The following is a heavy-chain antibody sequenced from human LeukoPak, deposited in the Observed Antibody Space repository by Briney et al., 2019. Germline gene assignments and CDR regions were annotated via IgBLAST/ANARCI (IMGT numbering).Heavy chain of an antibody. CDR3: AREPFDD. Sequence: GASVKVSCKASGYTFTGHYMLWVRQAPGPGLEWMGWINTNSSGTNYAQKFQDIVTMTRDTSISTAYMELIRLRSDDTAVYYCAREPFDDWGQGTLVTVSS. V-gene: IGHV1-2*02. CDR2: INTNSSGT. CDR1: GYTFTGHY. J-gene: IGHJ4*02.